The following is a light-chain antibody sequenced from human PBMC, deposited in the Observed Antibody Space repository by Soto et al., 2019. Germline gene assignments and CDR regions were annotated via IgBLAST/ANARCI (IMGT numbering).Light chain of an antibody. J-gene: IGLJ1*01. CDR1: SSDVGGYNY. CDR3: SSYTSSSTPYV. CDR2: DVS. Sequence: QSALTQPASVSGSPGQSITISCTGTSSDVGGYNYVSWYQQHPGKAHKLMIYDVSNRPSGVSKRFSGSKSGNTASLTISGLQAEDEADYYCSSYTSSSTPYVFGTGTKVTVL. V-gene: IGLV2-14*01.